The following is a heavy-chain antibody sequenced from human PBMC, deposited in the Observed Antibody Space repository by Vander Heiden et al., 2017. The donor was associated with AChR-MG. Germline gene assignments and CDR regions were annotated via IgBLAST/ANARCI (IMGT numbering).Heavy chain of an antibody. V-gene: IGHV3-9*01. D-gene: IGHD6-19*01. Sequence: EVQLVESGGRLVQPGRSLRLSCAASGATLEDYAMHWVRQAPGKGLEWVSGISWNSGSIGYADSVKGRFTISRDNAKNSLYLQMNSLRAEDTALYYCAKDKRAVAGEYFQHWGQGTLVTGSS. CDR1: GATLEDYA. CDR2: ISWNSGSI. CDR3: AKDKRAVAGEYFQH. J-gene: IGHJ1*01.